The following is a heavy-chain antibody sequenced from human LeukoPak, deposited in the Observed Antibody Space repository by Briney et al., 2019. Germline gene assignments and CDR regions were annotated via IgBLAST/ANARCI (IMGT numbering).Heavy chain of an antibody. D-gene: IGHD3/OR15-3a*01. CDR3: ARGWTGYYNYFDY. CDR1: GFTFSDYY. J-gene: IGHJ4*02. CDR2: IKKDGSEK. V-gene: IGHV3-7*01. Sequence: GGSLRLSCAASGFTFSDYYMSWVRQAPGKGLEWVANIKKDGSEKYYVDSVKGRFTISRDNAKNSLYLQMNSLRAEDTAVYYCARGWTGYYNYFDYWGQGTLVTVSS.